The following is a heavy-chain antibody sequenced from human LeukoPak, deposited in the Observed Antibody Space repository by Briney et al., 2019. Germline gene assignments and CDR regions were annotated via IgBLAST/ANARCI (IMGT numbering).Heavy chain of an antibody. CDR2: INAGNGNT. J-gene: IGHJ4*02. D-gene: IGHD4-17*01. V-gene: IGHV1-3*01. CDR1: GYTFTSYA. CDR3: AAYRYGEESEYFDY. Sequence: ASVKVSCKASGYTFTSYAMHWVRQAPGQRLEWMGWINAGNGNTKYSQKFQERVTITRDMSTSTAYMELSSLRSEDTAVYYCAAYRYGEESEYFDYWGQGTLVTVSS.